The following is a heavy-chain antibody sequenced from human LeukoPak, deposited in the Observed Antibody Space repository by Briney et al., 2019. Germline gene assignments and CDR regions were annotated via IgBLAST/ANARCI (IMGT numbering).Heavy chain of an antibody. J-gene: IGHJ6*03. CDR3: ARDEASYCGGDCENYYYYYMDV. Sequence: SQTLSLTCTVSGGSLSSDGYYWSWIRQTPEKGLEWIGYIYHSGSTYYNPSLKSRASISVDKSKNQFSLKLTSVTAADTAVYYCARDEASYCGGDCENYYYYYMDVWGKGTTVTVSS. CDR2: IYHSGST. D-gene: IGHD2-21*01. V-gene: IGHV4-30-2*01. CDR1: GGSLSSDGYY.